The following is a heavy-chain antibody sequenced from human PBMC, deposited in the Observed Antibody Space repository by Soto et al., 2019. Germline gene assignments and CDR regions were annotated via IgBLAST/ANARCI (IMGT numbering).Heavy chain of an antibody. CDR2: IYYSGST. Sequence: PSETLSLTCTVSGGSISSYYWSWIRQPPGKGLEWTGYIYYSGSTNYNPSLKSRVTISVDTSKNQFSLKLSSVTAADTAVYYCARDDTPIKLRFLEWGLILEYYYYYGMDVWGHGTTVTVSS. CDR1: GGSISSYY. CDR3: ARDDTPIKLRFLEWGLILEYYYYYGMDV. D-gene: IGHD3-3*01. J-gene: IGHJ6*02. V-gene: IGHV4-59*12.